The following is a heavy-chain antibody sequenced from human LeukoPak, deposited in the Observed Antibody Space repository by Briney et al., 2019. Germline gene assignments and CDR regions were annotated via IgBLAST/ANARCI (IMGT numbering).Heavy chain of an antibody. CDR2: IKQDGSEK. V-gene: IGHV3-7*01. D-gene: IGHD6-25*01. CDR3: AKGRWGIAADAFDI. J-gene: IGHJ3*02. Sequence: GGSLRLSCAASGFTFSSYWMTWVRQAPGKGLEWVANIKQDGSEKYYVDSVKGRFTISRDNAKDSLYLQMNSLRAEDTAVYYCAKGRWGIAADAFDIWGQGTMVTVSS. CDR1: GFTFSSYW.